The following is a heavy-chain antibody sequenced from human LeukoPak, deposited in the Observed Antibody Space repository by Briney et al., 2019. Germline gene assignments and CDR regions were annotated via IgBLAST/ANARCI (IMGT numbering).Heavy chain of an antibody. CDR2: INPSGGST. D-gene: IGHD3-22*01. CDR3: PRGKHSYDSSDYYDEGDGFDN. J-gene: IGHJ3*02. V-gene: IGHV1-46*01. CDR1: GDTFTSYY. Sequence: ASVKVSCKESGDTFTSYYMHWVRQAPAQGLEWMGVINPSGGSTSYAQKYQGRVNMTRDTSTSTVYMGLSNLKTEDTALYNCPRGKHSYDSSDYYDEGDGFDNWGQGTMVTVSS.